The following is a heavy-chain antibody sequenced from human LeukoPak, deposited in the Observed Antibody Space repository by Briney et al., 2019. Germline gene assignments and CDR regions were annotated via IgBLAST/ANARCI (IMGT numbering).Heavy chain of an antibody. D-gene: IGHD4-23*01. CDR3: AKWADYGGNSGSGY. V-gene: IGHV3-30*02. CDR2: IRYDGSNK. Sequence: PGGSLRLSCAASGFTFSSYGMHWVRQAPGKGLEWVAFIRYDGSNKYYADSVKGRFTISRDNSKNTLYLQMNNLRPEDTAVYFCAKWADYGGNSGSGYWGQGTQVTVSS. J-gene: IGHJ4*02. CDR1: GFTFSSYG.